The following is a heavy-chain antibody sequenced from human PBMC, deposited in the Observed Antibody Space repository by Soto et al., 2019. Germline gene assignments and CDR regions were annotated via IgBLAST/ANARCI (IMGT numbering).Heavy chain of an antibody. CDR3: ATISDRGIAAALDS. D-gene: IGHD6-13*01. Sequence: EVQLLESGGGLVRPGGSLRLSCVASTFTFTDYAMSWVRQAPGGGLEWVSGISGSGGTTYYAESVKGRFSISRDNSKNTLYLHLNNLRVEDTAIYYCATISDRGIAAALDSWGQGTLVTVSS. V-gene: IGHV3-23*01. CDR2: ISGSGGTT. J-gene: IGHJ4*02. CDR1: TFTFTDYA.